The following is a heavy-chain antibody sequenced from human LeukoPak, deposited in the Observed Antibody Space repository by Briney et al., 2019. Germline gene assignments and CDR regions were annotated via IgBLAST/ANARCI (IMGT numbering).Heavy chain of an antibody. CDR3: ARVATGYGYIDY. V-gene: IGHV1-69*13. D-gene: IGHD5-18*01. J-gene: IGHJ4*02. Sequence: PVKVSCKASGGTFSSYAISWVRQAPGQGLEWMGGIIPIFGTANYAQKFQGRVTITADESTSTAYMELSSLRSEDTAVYYCARVATGYGYIDYWGQGTLVTVSS. CDR1: GGTFSSYA. CDR2: IIPIFGTA.